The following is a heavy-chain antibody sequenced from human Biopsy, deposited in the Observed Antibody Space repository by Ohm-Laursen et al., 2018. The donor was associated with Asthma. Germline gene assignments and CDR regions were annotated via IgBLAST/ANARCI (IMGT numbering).Heavy chain of an antibody. CDR1: GYTFNSAG. Sequence: ASVKVCCKTSGYTFNSAGITWARQAPGQGLEWMGWISVYNGNTKVAQKLQDRVTMITDTSTSTAYMELRSLRSDDTAVYFCARAVDYSHYYGIDVWGQGTTVTVS. D-gene: IGHD3-10*01. CDR2: ISVYNGNT. V-gene: IGHV1-18*01. J-gene: IGHJ6*02. CDR3: ARAVDYSHYYGIDV.